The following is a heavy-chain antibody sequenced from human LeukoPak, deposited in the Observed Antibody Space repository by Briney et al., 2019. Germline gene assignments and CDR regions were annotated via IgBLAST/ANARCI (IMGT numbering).Heavy chain of an antibody. CDR2: ISGGGGST. CDR3: AKSYSSGCADY. CDR1: GFTFSSHA. V-gene: IGHV3-23*01. Sequence: PGGSLRLSCAASGFTFSSHAMSWVRQAPGKGLEWVSAISGGGGSTYYADSVKGRFTTSRDNSKNTLYLQMNSLRAEDTAVYYCAKSYSSGCADYWGQGTLVTVSS. D-gene: IGHD6-19*01. J-gene: IGHJ4*02.